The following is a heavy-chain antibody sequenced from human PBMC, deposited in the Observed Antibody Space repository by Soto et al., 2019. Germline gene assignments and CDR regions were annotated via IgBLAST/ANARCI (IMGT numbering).Heavy chain of an antibody. CDR3: AHSSIFGVVINWFDP. Sequence: GGSLRLSCAASEFTFSSNAMHWVRQAPGKGLEWVSGITGSGSTIFYADSVKGRFTITKDTSKNQVVLTMTNMDPVDTATYYCAHSSIFGVVINWFDPWGQGTLVTVSS. J-gene: IGHJ5*02. V-gene: IGHV3-23*01. CDR2: ITGSGSTI. CDR1: EFTFSSNA. D-gene: IGHD3-3*01.